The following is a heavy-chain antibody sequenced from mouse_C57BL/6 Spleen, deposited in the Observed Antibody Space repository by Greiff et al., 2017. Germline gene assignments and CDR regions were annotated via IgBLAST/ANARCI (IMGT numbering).Heavy chain of an antibody. V-gene: IGHV5-17*01. CDR1: GFTFSDYR. Sequence: EVKLVESGGGLVKPGGSLKLSCAASGFTFSDYRMHWVRQAPEKGLEWVAYISSGSSTNYYADTVKGRFTISRDNAKNTLFLQMTSLRSEDTAMYYCAITTVVTYYAMDYWGQGTSVTVSS. J-gene: IGHJ4*01. D-gene: IGHD1-1*01. CDR2: ISSGSSTN. CDR3: AITTVVTYYAMDY.